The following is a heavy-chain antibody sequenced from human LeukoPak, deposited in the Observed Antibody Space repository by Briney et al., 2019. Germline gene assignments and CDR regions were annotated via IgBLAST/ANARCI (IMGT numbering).Heavy chain of an antibody. CDR1: GYTFTSYG. V-gene: IGHV1-2*02. CDR3: APTYQLLSHFDY. CDR2: INPNSGGT. Sequence: ASVKVSCKASGYTFTSYGISWVRQAPGQGLEWMGWINPNSGGTNYAQKFQGRVTMTRDTSISTAYMELSRLRSDDTAVYYCAPTYQLLSHFDYWGQGTLVTVSS. J-gene: IGHJ4*02. D-gene: IGHD2-2*01.